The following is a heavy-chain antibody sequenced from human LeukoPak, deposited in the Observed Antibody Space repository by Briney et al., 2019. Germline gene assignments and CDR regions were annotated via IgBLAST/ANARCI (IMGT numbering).Heavy chain of an antibody. CDR1: GYTFTSYG. Sequence: ASVKVSCKXSGYTFTSYGISWVRQAPRQGLEWMGWISAYNGNTNYSQKLQGRVTMTTDTSTSTAYMELRSLRSDDTAVYYCAREWDIAAAGTDFDYWGQGTLVTVSS. V-gene: IGHV1-18*01. CDR2: ISAYNGNT. D-gene: IGHD6-13*01. J-gene: IGHJ4*02. CDR3: AREWDIAAAGTDFDY.